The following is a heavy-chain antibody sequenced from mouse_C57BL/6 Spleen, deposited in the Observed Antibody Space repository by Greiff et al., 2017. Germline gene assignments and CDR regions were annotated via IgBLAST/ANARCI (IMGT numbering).Heavy chain of an antibody. J-gene: IGHJ1*03. D-gene: IGHD2-1*01. Sequence: QVQLQQSGPELVKPGASVKISCKASGYAFSSSWMNWVKQRPGKGLEWIGRIYPGDGDTNYNGKFKGKATLTADKSSSTAYMQLSSLTSEDSAVYCCARRDYGNYDWYFDVWGTGTTVTVSS. CDR2: IYPGDGDT. CDR1: GYAFSSSW. CDR3: ARRDYGNYDWYFDV. V-gene: IGHV1-82*01.